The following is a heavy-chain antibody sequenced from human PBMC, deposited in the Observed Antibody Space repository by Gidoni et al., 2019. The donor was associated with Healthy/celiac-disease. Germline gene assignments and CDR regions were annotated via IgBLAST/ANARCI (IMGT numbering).Heavy chain of an antibody. Sequence: QVQLQQWGAGLLKPSETLSLTCAVYGGSFSGYYWSWIRQPPGKGLEVIGEINHSGSTNYNPSLKSRVTISVDTSKNQFSLKLSSVTAADTAVYYCARGAGGSSWYHPFDYWGQGTLVTVSS. CDR3: ARGAGGSSWYHPFDY. V-gene: IGHV4-34*01. CDR2: INHSGST. D-gene: IGHD6-13*01. J-gene: IGHJ4*02. CDR1: GGSFSGYY.